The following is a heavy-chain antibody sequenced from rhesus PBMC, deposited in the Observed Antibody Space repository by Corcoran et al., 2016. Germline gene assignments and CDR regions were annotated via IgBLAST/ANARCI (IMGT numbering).Heavy chain of an antibody. CDR1: GGSVSSSNW. CDR2: ISGSSGST. J-gene: IGHJ4*01. CDR3: ARYPRYFDY. Sequence: QVQLQESGPGLVKPSETLSLTCAVSGGSVSSSNWWSWIRQPPGKGLEWIGYISGSSGSTYYNPSLKSRVTISTDTSKNQFTLKLSSVTAADTAVYYCARYPRYFDYWGQGVLVTVSS. V-gene: IGHV4-65*01. D-gene: IGHD2-15*01.